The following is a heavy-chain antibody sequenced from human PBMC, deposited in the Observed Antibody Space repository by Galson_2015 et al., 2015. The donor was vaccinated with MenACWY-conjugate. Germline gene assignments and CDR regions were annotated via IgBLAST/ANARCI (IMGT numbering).Heavy chain of an antibody. Sequence: SLRLSCAASEFMFSDYWMSWVRQAPGKGLEWVANIRGAGSEKFYVDSVKGRFTISRDNAKNSLYLQLNSLRAEDTAVYYCARTTDYYDSSGYYGDFDYWGQGTLVTVSS. D-gene: IGHD3-22*01. CDR2: IRGAGSEK. V-gene: IGHV3-7*03. CDR1: EFMFSDYW. CDR3: ARTTDYYDSSGYYGDFDY. J-gene: IGHJ4*02.